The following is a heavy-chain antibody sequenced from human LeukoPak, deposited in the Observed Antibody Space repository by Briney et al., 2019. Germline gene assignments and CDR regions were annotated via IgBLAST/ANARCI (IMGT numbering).Heavy chain of an antibody. CDR1: GFNFSTYG. D-gene: IGHD3/OR15-3a*01. CDR2: IWYDGSIK. J-gene: IGHJ4*02. Sequence: GGSLRLSCAASGFNFSTYGIHWVRQAPGKGLEWVAVIWYDGSIKNYADSVKGRFTISRDNSKNTLYLQMNSLRAEDTAVYYCARDHGHDYWGQGTLVTVSS. CDR3: ARDHGHDY. V-gene: IGHV3-33*01.